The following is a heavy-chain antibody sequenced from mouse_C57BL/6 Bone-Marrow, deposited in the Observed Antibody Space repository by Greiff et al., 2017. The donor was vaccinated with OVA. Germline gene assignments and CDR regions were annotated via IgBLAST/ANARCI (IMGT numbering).Heavy chain of an antibody. CDR3: TGGLLSFAY. CDR2: IRLKSDNYAT. J-gene: IGHJ3*01. V-gene: IGHV6-3*01. CDR1: GFTFSNYW. Sequence: EVKLMESGGGLVQPGGSMKLSCVASGFTFSNYWMNWVRQSPEKGLEWVAQIRLKSDNYATHYAESVKGRFTISRDDSKSSVYLQMNNLRAEDTGIYYCTGGLLSFAYWGQGTLVTVSA. D-gene: IGHD2-10*01.